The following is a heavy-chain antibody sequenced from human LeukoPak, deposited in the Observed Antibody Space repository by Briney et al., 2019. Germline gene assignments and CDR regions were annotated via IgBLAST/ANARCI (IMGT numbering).Heavy chain of an antibody. CDR1: GGSISSGGYY. Sequence: SETLSLTCTVSGGSISSGGYYWSWLRQHPGKGLEWIGYIYYSGSTYYNPSLKSRVTISVDTSKNQFSLKLSSVTAADTAVYYCARGIAVAGTPGLYYFDYWGQGTLVTVSS. J-gene: IGHJ4*02. V-gene: IGHV4-31*03. CDR2: IYYSGST. D-gene: IGHD6-19*01. CDR3: ARGIAVAGTPGLYYFDY.